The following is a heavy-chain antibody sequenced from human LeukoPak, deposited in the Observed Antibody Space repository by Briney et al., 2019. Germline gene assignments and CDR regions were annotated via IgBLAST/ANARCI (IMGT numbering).Heavy chain of an antibody. CDR3: ARESITVFGVVIRADY. J-gene: IGHJ4*02. CDR2: ISAYNGNT. Sequence: ASVKVSCKASGYTFTSYGISWVRQAPGQGLEWMGWISAYNGNTNYAQKLQGRVTMTTDTSTSTAYMELRSLRSDDTAVYYCARESITVFGVVIRADYWGQGTLVTVSS. D-gene: IGHD3-3*01. V-gene: IGHV1-18*01. CDR1: GYTFTSYG.